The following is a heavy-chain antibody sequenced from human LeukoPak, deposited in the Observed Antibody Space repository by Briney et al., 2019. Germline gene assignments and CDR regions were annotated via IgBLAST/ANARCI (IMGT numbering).Heavy chain of an antibody. CDR3: AREVRGVSYYYYYMDV. D-gene: IGHD3-10*01. V-gene: IGHV3-20*04. J-gene: IGHJ6*03. Sequence: GGTLRLSCAASGFTFSSYGMSWVRQAPGKGLEWVSGINWNGGSTGYADSVKGRFTISRDNAKNSLYLQMDSLRAEDTALYYCAREVRGVSYYYYYMDVWGKGTTVTVSS. CDR1: GFTFSSYG. CDR2: INWNGGST.